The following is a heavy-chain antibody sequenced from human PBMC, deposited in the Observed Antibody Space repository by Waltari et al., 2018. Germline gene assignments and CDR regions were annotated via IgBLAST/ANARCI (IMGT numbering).Heavy chain of an antibody. D-gene: IGHD2-15*01. V-gene: IGHV1-18*01. Sequence: QLQLVQSGVEVKKPGASVKVSCQASGYSFDSYGISWVRQAPGQGIEWMGWFNPDNGDGNYAQKVQGRVTMTTDSSTTTAHMELRSLGSDDTAVYYCARRSPYSGFDYWGQGTLVTVSS. CDR2: FNPDNGDG. CDR3: ARRSPYSGFDY. CDR1: GYSFDSYG. J-gene: IGHJ4*02.